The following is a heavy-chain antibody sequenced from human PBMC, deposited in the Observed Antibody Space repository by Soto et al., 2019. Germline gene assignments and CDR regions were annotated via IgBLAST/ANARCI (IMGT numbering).Heavy chain of an antibody. Sequence: QITLKESGPPLVKPTETLTLMCTFSGFSLSTNGVGVGWIRQPPGKALEWLALIYWNDDKRYSPSLKSRLTISKDTSKNQVFLIMTNLDLVDTATYYCAREGAIVPRFFDPWGQGTLVTVSS. J-gene: IGHJ5*02. V-gene: IGHV2-5*01. CDR1: GFSLSTNGVG. CDR2: IYWNDDK. CDR3: AREGAIVPRFFDP. D-gene: IGHD1-26*01.